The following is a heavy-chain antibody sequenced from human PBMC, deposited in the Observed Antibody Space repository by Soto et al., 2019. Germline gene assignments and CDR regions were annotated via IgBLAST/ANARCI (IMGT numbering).Heavy chain of an antibody. J-gene: IGHJ5*02. CDR1: GYTLTELS. CDR3: ATGLLWFGRSGFDP. Sequence: ASVKVSCKVSGYTLTELSMHWVRQAPGKGLEWMGGFDPEDGETIYAQKFQGRVTMTEDTSTDTAYMELSSLRSEDTAVYYCATGLLWFGRSGFDPWGQGTLVTVSS. CDR2: FDPEDGET. D-gene: IGHD3-10*01. V-gene: IGHV1-24*01.